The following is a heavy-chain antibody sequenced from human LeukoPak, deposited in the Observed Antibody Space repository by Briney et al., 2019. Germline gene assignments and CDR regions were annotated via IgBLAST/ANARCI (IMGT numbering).Heavy chain of an antibody. V-gene: IGHV4-59*08. CDR3: ATNRQGIAVAGTPFDY. J-gene: IGHJ4*02. D-gene: IGHD6-19*01. CDR1: GGSISSYY. CDR2: IFYSGST. Sequence: PSETLSLTCTVSGGSISSYYWSWIRQPPGKGLEWIGYIFYSGSTNYNPSLKSRVTISVDTSKNQFSLKLSSVTAADTAVYYCATNRQGIAVAGTPFDYWGQGTLVTVSS.